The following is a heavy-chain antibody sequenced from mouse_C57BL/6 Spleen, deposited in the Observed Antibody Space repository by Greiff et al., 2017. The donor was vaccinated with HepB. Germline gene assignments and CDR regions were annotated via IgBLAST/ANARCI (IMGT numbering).Heavy chain of an antibody. Sequence: VQLQQPGAELVMPGASVKLSCKASGYTFTSYWMHWVKQRPGQGLEWIGEIDPSDSYTNYNQKFKGKSTLTVDKSSSTAYMQLSSLTSEDSAVYYCARSGSNYVGFAYWGQGTLVTVSA. CDR3: ARSGSNYVGFAY. V-gene: IGHV1-69*01. D-gene: IGHD2-5*01. CDR1: GYTFTSYW. CDR2: IDPSDSYT. J-gene: IGHJ3*01.